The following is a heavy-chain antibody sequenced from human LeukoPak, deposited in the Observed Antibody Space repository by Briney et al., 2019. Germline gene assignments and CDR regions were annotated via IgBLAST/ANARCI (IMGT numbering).Heavy chain of an antibody. D-gene: IGHD1-1*01. Sequence: ASVKLSCKASGYTFIVYPMHWARQAPGQGLGWMGWINPNSGDTNFAQKFQGRVTMTRDTSISTVYMELSRLTSDDTAVYYCARADWSMLEYWGQGTLVTVSS. V-gene: IGHV1-2*02. CDR1: GYTFIVYP. CDR2: INPNSGDT. J-gene: IGHJ4*02. CDR3: ARADWSMLEY.